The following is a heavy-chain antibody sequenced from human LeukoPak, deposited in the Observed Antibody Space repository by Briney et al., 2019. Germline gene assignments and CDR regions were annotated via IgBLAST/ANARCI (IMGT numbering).Heavy chain of an antibody. CDR2: ISSSSSHI. Sequence: GGALRLSCAASGFTFSSYSMNWVRQAPGKGLEWVSCISSSSSHIYYADSVKGRFTISRDNAKNSLYLQMNSLRAEDTAVSYCARSSTLPTSQFDYWGQGTLVTVSS. CDR3: ARSSTLPTSQFDY. CDR1: GFTFSSYS. V-gene: IGHV3-21*01. D-gene: IGHD2-15*01. J-gene: IGHJ4*02.